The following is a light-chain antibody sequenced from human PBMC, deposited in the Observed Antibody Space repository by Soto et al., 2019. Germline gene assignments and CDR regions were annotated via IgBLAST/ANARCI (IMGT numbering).Light chain of an antibody. V-gene: IGKV3-20*01. Sequence: IVLTQSPGTLSSSPGERATLSCRASQSVSSSYLAWYQQKPGQAPRLLIYGASSRATGIPDRFSGSGSGTDFTLTITRLEPEDFAVYYCQRFGTSPPWTFGQGTRWIS. CDR1: QSVSSSY. CDR3: QRFGTSPPWT. CDR2: GAS. J-gene: IGKJ1*01.